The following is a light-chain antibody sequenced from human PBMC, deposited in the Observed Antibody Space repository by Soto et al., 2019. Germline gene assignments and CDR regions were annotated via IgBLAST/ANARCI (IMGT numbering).Light chain of an antibody. V-gene: IGLV1-47*01. Sequence: QSALTQPPSASGTPGQRVTISCSGSSSNIGSNYVYWYQQLPGTAPKLLIYRNNQRPSGVPGRFSGSKSGTSASLAISGLRSEDEADYYCAAWDDSLSGQVFGTGTKVTVL. CDR3: AAWDDSLSGQV. CDR2: RNN. J-gene: IGLJ1*01. CDR1: SSNIGSNY.